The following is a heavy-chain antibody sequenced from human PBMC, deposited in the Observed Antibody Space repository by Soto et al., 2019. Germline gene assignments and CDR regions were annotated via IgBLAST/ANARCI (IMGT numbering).Heavy chain of an antibody. CDR2: IYYSGST. CDR3: ARDGSGYEVDY. Sequence: KTSETLSLTCTVSGGSISSGDYYWSWIRQPPGKGLEWIGYIYYSGSTYYNPSLKSRVTISVDTSKNQFSLKLSSVTAADTAVYYCARDGSGYEVDYWGQGTLVTVSS. J-gene: IGHJ4*02. V-gene: IGHV4-30-4*01. CDR1: GGSISSGDYY. D-gene: IGHD5-12*01.